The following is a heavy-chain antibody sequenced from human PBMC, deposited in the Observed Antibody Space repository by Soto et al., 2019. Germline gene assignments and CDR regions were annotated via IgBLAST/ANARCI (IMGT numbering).Heavy chain of an antibody. V-gene: IGHV1-8*01. CDR2: MNPNSGNT. D-gene: IGHD5-18*01. Sequence: ASVKVSCKASGYTFTSYDINWVRQATGQGLEWMGWMNPNSGNTGYAQKFQGRVTMTRNTSISTAYMELSSLRSEDTAVYYCARERGYSYGDSTVKGGVVLGAPSVIDKANPLQSPPWG. CDR3: ARERGYSYGDSTVKGGVVLGAPSVIDKANPLQSPP. J-gene: IGHJ5*02. CDR1: GYTFTSYD.